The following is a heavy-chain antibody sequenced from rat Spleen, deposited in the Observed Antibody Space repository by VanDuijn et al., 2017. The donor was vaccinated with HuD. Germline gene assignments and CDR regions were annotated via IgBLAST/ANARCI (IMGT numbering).Heavy chain of an antibody. J-gene: IGHJ2*01. D-gene: IGHD1-9*01. CDR1: GFTFSNYG. V-gene: IGHV5-29*01. CDR2: ISYDGSST. Sequence: EVQLVESGGGLVQPGRSLKLSCAASGFTFSNYGMAWVRQAPTKGLEWVATISYDGSSTYYRDSVKGRFTISRDDVNNTQYLQMDSLRSEDTATYYCARHGTYYGYKGYFDYWGQGVMVTVSS. CDR3: ARHGTYYGYKGYFDY.